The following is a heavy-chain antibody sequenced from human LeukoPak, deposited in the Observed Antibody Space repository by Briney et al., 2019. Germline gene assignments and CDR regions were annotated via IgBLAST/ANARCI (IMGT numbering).Heavy chain of an antibody. V-gene: IGHV1-2*02. D-gene: IGHD3-9*01. CDR1: GYTFTSYD. CDR3: ASHYDITSDVIVPYDAFDI. J-gene: IGHJ3*02. Sequence: ASVKVSCKASGYTFTSYDINWVRQATGQGLEWMGWMNPNSGGTNYAQKFQGRVTMTRDTSISTAYMELSRLRSDDTAVYYCASHYDITSDVIVPYDAFDIWGQGTMVTVSS. CDR2: MNPNSGGT.